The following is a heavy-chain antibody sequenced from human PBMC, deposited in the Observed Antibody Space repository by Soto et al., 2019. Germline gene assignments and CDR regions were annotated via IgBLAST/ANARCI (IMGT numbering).Heavy chain of an antibody. V-gene: IGHV3-33*01. CDR2: IWYDGSNK. CDR3: ASDRNSGSYFDYYYGMDV. D-gene: IGHD1-26*01. CDR1: GFTFSSYG. J-gene: IGHJ6*02. Sequence: QVQLVESGGGVVQPGRSLRLSCAASGFTFSSYGMHWVRQAPGKGLEWVAVIWYDGSNKYYADSVKGRFTISRDNSKNTLYLQMNSLRAEDTAVYYCASDRNSGSYFDYYYGMDVWGQGTTVTVSS.